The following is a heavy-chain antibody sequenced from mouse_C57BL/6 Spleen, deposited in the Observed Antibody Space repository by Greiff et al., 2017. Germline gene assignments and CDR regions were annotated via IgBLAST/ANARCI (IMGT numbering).Heavy chain of an antibody. V-gene: IGHV7-3*01. CDR3: ARSPANWVFFDY. D-gene: IGHD4-1*01. J-gene: IGHJ2*01. CDR1: GFTFTDYY. Sequence: EVKLVESGGGLVQPGGSLSLSCAASGFTFTDYYMSWVRQPPGKALEWLGFIRHKANGYTTEYSASVKGRFTISRDNSQSILYLQMNALRAEDSATYYCARSPANWVFFDYWGQGTTLTVSS. CDR2: IRHKANGYTT.